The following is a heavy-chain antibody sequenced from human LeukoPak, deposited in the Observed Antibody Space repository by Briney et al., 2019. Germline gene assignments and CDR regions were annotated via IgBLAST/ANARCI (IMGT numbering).Heavy chain of an antibody. D-gene: IGHD2-2*01. V-gene: IGHV3-7*01. Sequence: GGSLRLSCAASGFTFSSYWMSWVRQAPGKGLEWVANIKQDGSEKYYVDSVKGRFTISRDNAKNSLYLQMNSLRAEDAAVYYCARLTYDIVVVPAASKVGWFDPWGQGTLVTVFS. CDR3: ARLTYDIVVVPAASKVGWFDP. CDR1: GFTFSSYW. J-gene: IGHJ5*02. CDR2: IKQDGSEK.